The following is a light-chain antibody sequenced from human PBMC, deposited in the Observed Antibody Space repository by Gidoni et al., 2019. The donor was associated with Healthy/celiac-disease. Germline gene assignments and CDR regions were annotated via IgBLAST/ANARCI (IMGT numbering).Light chain of an antibody. Sequence: DIVLTQSPATPSLSPGERAILSCRASQSVSSYLAWYQQTPGQAPRLLTYDASNRDTGIPARFSGSGSGTDFTLTISSLEPEDFAVYYCQQRSNWLTFGGGTKVEIK. CDR1: QSVSSY. J-gene: IGKJ4*01. CDR3: QQRSNWLT. V-gene: IGKV3-11*01. CDR2: DAS.